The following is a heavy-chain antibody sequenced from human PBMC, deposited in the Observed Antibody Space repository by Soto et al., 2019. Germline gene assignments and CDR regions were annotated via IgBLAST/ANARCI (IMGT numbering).Heavy chain of an antibody. J-gene: IGHJ6*03. CDR3: ARVIVVVPAAKARTSYYYYYYMDV. V-gene: IGHV1-58*02. Sequence: ASVKVSCKASGFTFTSSAMQWVRQARGQRLEWIGWIVVGSGNTGYAQKFQGRVTMTRNTSISTAYMELSSLRSEDTAVYYCARVIVVVPAAKARTSYYYYYYMDVWGKGTTVTVSS. CDR1: GFTFTSSA. D-gene: IGHD2-2*01. CDR2: IVVGSGNT.